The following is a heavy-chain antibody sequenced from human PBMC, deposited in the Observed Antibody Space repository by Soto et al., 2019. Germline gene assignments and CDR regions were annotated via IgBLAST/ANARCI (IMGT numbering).Heavy chain of an antibody. V-gene: IGHV2-5*02. D-gene: IGHD2-15*01. CDR2: IYWDDDK. CDR3: AHGGYCSGGSCYTYYYYGMDV. J-gene: IGHJ6*02. CDR1: GFSLSTSGVG. Sequence: QITLKESGPPLVKPTQTLTLTCTFSGFSLSTSGVGVGWIRQPPGKALEWLALIYWDDDKRYSPSLKSRLTITKDTSKNQVVLTMTNMDPVDTATYYCAHGGYCSGGSCYTYYYYGMDVWGQGTTVTVSS.